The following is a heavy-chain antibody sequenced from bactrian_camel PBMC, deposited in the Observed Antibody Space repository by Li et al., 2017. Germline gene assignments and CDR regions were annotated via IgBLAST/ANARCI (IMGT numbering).Heavy chain of an antibody. CDR2: IGSDRST. CDR1: GDTSCEHG. V-gene: IGHV3S53*01. CDR3: KFYCAGGRTGPF. Sequence: VQLVESGGGSVQPGGSLTLTCVASGDTSCEHGMSWWRQAPGKERELAASIGSDRSTMYADSVKGRFTISQGYSVNTVYLQMRSLQPEDTAIYYCKFYCAGGRTGPFWGSGTQVTVS. D-gene: IGHD2*01. J-gene: IGHJ4*01.